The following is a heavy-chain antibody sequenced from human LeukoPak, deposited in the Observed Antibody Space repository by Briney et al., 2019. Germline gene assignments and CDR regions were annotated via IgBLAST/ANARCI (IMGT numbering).Heavy chain of an antibody. Sequence: PSETLSLTCTVSGGSISSSSHLWDWIRQPPGKGLEWIGGIYYRGHIDYNLSLKGRLTISVDTSKNQFSLNLSSVTAADTAVYYCARRRPGYFEYWGQGALVTVSS. CDR2: IYYRGHI. V-gene: IGHV4-39*01. CDR3: ARRRPGYFEY. CDR1: GGSISSSSHL. D-gene: IGHD6-6*01. J-gene: IGHJ4*02.